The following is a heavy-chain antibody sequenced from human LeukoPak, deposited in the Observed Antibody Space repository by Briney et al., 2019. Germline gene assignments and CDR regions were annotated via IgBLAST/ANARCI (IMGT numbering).Heavy chain of an antibody. J-gene: IGHJ4*02. CDR2: INHSGSN. D-gene: IGHD3-3*01. CDR1: GGSFSGYY. Sequence: SETLSLACAVYGGSFSGYYWSWLRQPPGKGREWIGEINHSGSNNYNPSLRSRVTISVDTSKNQFSLKLSSATAADTAVYDCARGVLRFVEWSIDYWGQGTLVTVSS. V-gene: IGHV4-34*01. CDR3: ARGVLRFVEWSIDY.